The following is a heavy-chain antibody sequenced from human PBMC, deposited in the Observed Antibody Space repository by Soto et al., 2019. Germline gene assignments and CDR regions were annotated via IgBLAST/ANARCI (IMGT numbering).Heavy chain of an antibody. D-gene: IGHD2-21*02. CDR3: ARESDYYRGNSYYGLDV. V-gene: IGHV3-30*03. CDR1: GFSLSSYA. Sequence: PGGSLRLSCVVSGFSLSSYAFHWVRQAPGKGLEWVAFMSHDGSKEQYRDSVKGRFSISRDNFKSKSYMQMTNLRREDTATYYCARESDYYRGNSYYGLDVWGQGTTVTVSS. J-gene: IGHJ6*02. CDR2: MSHDGSKE.